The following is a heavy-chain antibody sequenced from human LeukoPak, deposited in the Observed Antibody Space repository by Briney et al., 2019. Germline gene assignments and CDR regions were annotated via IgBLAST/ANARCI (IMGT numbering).Heavy chain of an antibody. D-gene: IGHD6-6*01. J-gene: IGHJ5*02. CDR2: IYYSGST. V-gene: IGHV4-39*07. CDR3: ARPTARLGWFDP. CDR1: GGSLSSGSYY. Sequence: SQTLSLTCTVSGGSLSSGSYYWGWIRQPPGTGLEWIGSIYYSGSTYYNPSLKSRVTISVDTSKNQFSLKLRSVTAADTAVYYCARPTARLGWFDPWGQGTLVTVSS.